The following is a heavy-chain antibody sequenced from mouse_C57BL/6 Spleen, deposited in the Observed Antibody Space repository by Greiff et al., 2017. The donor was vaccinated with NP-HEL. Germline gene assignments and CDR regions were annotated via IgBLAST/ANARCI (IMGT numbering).Heavy chain of an antibody. CDR2: IRSKSNNYAT. Sequence: EVQGVESGGGLVQPKGSLKLSCAASGFSFNTYAMNWVRQAPGKGLEWVARIRSKSNNYATYYADSVKDRFTISRDDSESMLYLQMNNLKTEDTAMYYCVRHEDYDDAMDYWGQGTSVTVSS. V-gene: IGHV10-1*01. CDR1: GFSFNTYA. J-gene: IGHJ4*01. CDR3: VRHEDYDDAMDY. D-gene: IGHD2-4*01.